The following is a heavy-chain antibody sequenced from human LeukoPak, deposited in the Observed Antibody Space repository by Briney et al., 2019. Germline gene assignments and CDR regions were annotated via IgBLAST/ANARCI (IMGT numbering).Heavy chain of an antibody. CDR2: INHSGST. D-gene: IGHD6-13*01. J-gene: IGHJ4*02. V-gene: IGHV4-34*01. CDR3: ASSVPGIADY. CDR1: GGSFSGYY. Sequence: PSETLSLTCAVYGGSFSGYYWSWIRQPPGKGLEWIGEINHSGSTNYSPSLKSRVTMSVDTSKNQFSLKLSSVTAADTAVYYCASSVPGIADYWGQGTLVTVSS.